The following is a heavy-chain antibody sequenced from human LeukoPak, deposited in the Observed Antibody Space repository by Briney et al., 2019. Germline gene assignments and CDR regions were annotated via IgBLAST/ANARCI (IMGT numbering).Heavy chain of an antibody. CDR2: INHSGGT. D-gene: IGHD6-19*01. Sequence: PSETLSLTCVVSGVSFTTYYWTWIRQPPGKGLEWIGQINHSGGTNYNPSLKSRVTISIDTSKNQFSLRLTSVTAADTAVYYCARSKDIAVAGTVAFDIWGQGTMVTVSS. J-gene: IGHJ3*02. V-gene: IGHV4-34*01. CDR3: ARSKDIAVAGTVAFDI. CDR1: GVSFTTYY.